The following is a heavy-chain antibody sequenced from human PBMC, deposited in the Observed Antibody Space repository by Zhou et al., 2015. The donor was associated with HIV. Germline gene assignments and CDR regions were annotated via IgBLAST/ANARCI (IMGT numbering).Heavy chain of an antibody. D-gene: IGHD3-22*01. CDR3: ARDDSSGYHSFDY. CDR2: ISGYDGDT. Sequence: QVQLVQSGAEVKKPGASVKVSCKASGYSFASYGISWVRQAPGQGLEWMGWISGYDGDTNYARKFQDRVSMTTDTSTSTIYMELRSLRSDDTAVYYCARDDSSGYHSFDYWGQGTLVTVS. V-gene: IGHV1-18*01. J-gene: IGHJ4*02. CDR1: GYSFASYG.